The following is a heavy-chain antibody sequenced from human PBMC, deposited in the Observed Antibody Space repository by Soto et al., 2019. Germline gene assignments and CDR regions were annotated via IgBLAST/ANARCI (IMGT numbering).Heavy chain of an antibody. Sequence: GGSRRLSCAASGLTLSNYWMTWVRQAPGKGLEWVANINKDGSQKNYVDSVKGRFTIARDNGQNSLSLQMNSLRVEDTAVYYCVRELGLAYWGQGALVTVSS. CDR1: GLTLSNYW. CDR2: INKDGSQK. V-gene: IGHV3-7*03. D-gene: IGHD7-27*01. CDR3: VRELGLAY. J-gene: IGHJ4*02.